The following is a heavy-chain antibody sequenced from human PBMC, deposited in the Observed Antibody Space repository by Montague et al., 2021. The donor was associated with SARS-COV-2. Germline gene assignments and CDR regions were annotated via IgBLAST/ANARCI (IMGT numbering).Heavy chain of an antibody. CDR1: GGSITNNIDY. CDR2: IYYTGNT. D-gene: IGHD3-22*01. Sequence: SETLSLTYTVSGGSITNNIDYWAWIRQPPGKGLEWIGSIYYTGNTYYNPSLKSRVTISVVTSENHFTLKLSSVTAAETAVYYCARLKRYFDSSGSPSAFDFWGQGTKVTVSS. V-gene: IGHV4-39*02. J-gene: IGHJ3*01. CDR3: ARLKRYFDSSGSPSAFDF.